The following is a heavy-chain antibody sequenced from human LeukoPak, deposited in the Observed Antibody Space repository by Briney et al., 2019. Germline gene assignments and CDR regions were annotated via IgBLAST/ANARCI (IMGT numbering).Heavy chain of an antibody. CDR2: ISGSGGST. D-gene: IGHD6-13*01. Sequence: QSGGSLRLSCAASGFTFSSYAMSWVRQAPGKGLEWVSAISGSGGSTYYADSVKGRFTISRDNSKNTLYLQMNSLRAEDTAVYYCAKGVAAPLRHNYFDYWGQGTLVTVSS. CDR1: GFTFSSYA. V-gene: IGHV3-23*01. CDR3: AKGVAAPLRHNYFDY. J-gene: IGHJ4*02.